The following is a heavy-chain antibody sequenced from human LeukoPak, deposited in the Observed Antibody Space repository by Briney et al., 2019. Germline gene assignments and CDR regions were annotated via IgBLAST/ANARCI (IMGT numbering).Heavy chain of an antibody. J-gene: IGHJ4*02. CDR1: GGTFSSYA. CDR2: IIPIFGIA. D-gene: IGHD3-9*01. V-gene: IGHV1-69*13. Sequence: GASVKVSCKASGGTFSSYAISWVRQAPGQGLEWMGRIIPIFGIANYAQKFQGRVTITADESTSTAYMELSSLRSEDTGLYYCASTRTLTGPTYYWGQGTLVTVSS. CDR3: ASTRTLTGPTYY.